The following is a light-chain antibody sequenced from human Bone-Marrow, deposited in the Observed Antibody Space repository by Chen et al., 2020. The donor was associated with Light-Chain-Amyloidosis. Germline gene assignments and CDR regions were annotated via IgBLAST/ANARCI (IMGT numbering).Light chain of an antibody. CDR1: QSVGSY. CDR2: DAS. V-gene: IGKV3-11*01. Sequence: EFVLTQSPATLSLSPGERATLSCRASQSVGSYLAWYQQKPGQAPRLLIYDASNRATVIPARFSGSGSGTDFTLTISSLEPEDFAVYYCQQRSSWPRTFGQGTKVEIK. J-gene: IGKJ1*01. CDR3: QQRSSWPRT.